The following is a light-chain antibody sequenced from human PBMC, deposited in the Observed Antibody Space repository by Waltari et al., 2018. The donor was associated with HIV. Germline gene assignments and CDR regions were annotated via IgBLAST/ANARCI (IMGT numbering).Light chain of an antibody. Sequence: QSVLTHPPSASLTLAGRATTARYGRYTNSVKTYVCLYQYHPGTAPKLLIYRNDQRPSGVPDRFSGSKSGTSASLAISGLRSEDEADYYCAAWDDSLSGSYVFATGTKVTVL. V-gene: IGLV1-47*01. J-gene: IGLJ1*01. CDR3: AAWDDSLSGSYV. CDR2: RND. CDR1: YTNSVKTY.